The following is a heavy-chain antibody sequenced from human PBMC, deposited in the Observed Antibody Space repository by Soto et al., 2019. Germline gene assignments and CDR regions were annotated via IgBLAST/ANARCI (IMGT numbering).Heavy chain of an antibody. J-gene: IGHJ6*02. CDR1: GYSFTSYW. Sequence: GESLKISCNGSGYSFTSYWIGWVRQMPGKGLELMGIIYPADSDTRYSPSFQGQVAISADKSIGTAYLQWSSLKASDTAMYYCATRYCSGGSCQRGYYYGMDVWGQGTTVTVSS. V-gene: IGHV5-51*01. CDR3: ATRYCSGGSCQRGYYYGMDV. CDR2: IYPADSDT. D-gene: IGHD2-15*01.